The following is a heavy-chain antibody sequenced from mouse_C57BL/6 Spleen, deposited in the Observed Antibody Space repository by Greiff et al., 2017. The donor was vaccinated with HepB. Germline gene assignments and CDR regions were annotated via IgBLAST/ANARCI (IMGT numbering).Heavy chain of an antibody. Sequence: EVKLVESGGGLVKPGGSLKLSCAASGFTFSSYAMSWVRQTPEKRLEWVATISDGGSYTYYPDNVKGRFTISRDNAKNNLYLQMSQLKSEDTAMYYCARDREATYVYLYAMYYWGQGTSVTVSS. D-gene: IGHD3-1*01. V-gene: IGHV5-4*01. CDR2: ISDGGSYT. J-gene: IGHJ4*01. CDR3: ARDREATYVYLYAMYY. CDR1: GFTFSSYA.